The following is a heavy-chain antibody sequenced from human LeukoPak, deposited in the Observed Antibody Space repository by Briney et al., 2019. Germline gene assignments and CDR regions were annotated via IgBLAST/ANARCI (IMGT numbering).Heavy chain of an antibody. CDR2: ISSSSSYI. CDR1: GFTFSSHS. CDR3: ARHRSSSSIFDY. V-gene: IGHV3-21*01. J-gene: IGHJ4*02. Sequence: PGGSLRLSCAASGFTFSSHSMNWVRQAPGKGLEWVSSISSSSSYIYYADSVKGRFTISRDNAKNSLYLQMNSLRAEDTAVYYCARHRSSSSIFDYWGQGTLVTVSS. D-gene: IGHD6-6*01.